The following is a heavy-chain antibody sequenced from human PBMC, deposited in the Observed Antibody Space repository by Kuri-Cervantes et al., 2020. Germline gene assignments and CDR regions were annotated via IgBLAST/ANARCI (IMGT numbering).Heavy chain of an antibody. J-gene: IGHJ5*02. CDR1: GYTFTSYG. Sequence: ASVKVSCKASGYTFTSYGISWVRQAPGQGLEWMGIINPSGGSTSYAQKFQGRVTMTRDTSTSTVYMELSSLRSEDTAVYYCARSVRYWFDPWGQGTLVTVSS. CDR3: ARSVRYWFDP. V-gene: IGHV1-46*01. CDR2: INPSGGST.